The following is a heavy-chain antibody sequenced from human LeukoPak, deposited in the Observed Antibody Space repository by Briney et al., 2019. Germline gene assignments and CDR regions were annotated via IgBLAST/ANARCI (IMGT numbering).Heavy chain of an antibody. V-gene: IGHV4-34*01. D-gene: IGHD2-15*01. CDR3: ARGPRVRYCSGGSCYLKDV. J-gene: IGHJ6*04. CDR1: GGSFSGYY. CDR2: INHSGST. Sequence: SETLSLTCAVYGGSFSGYYWSWIRQPPGKGLEWIGEINHSGSTNYNPSLKSRVTISVDTSKNQFSLKLGSVTAADTAVYYCARGPRVRYCSGGSCYLKDVWGKGTTVTVSS.